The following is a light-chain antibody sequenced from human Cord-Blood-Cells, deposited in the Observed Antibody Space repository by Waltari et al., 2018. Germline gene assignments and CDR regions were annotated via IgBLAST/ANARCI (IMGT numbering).Light chain of an antibody. Sequence: DVVMTQSPLSLPVTLGQPASISCRSRQSLVYSDGNTYLNWFQQRPGQSPRRLIYKVSNRDSWVPDRFSGSGSGTDFTLKISRVEAEDVGVYYCMQGTHWPPITFGQGTRLEIK. CDR3: MQGTHWPPIT. V-gene: IGKV2-30*01. CDR1: QSLVYSDGNTY. J-gene: IGKJ5*01. CDR2: KVS.